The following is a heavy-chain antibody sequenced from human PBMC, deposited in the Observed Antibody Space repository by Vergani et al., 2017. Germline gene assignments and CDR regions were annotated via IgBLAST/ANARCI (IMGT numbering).Heavy chain of an antibody. J-gene: IGHJ4*02. D-gene: IGHD6-13*01. CDR3: AKEGSWSHPRFDY. CDR2: IWYDGSNK. V-gene: IGHV3-33*06. Sequence: QVQLVESGGGVVQPGRSLRLSCAASGFTFSSYGMHWVRQAPGKGLEWVAVIWYDGSNKYYADSVKGRFTISRDNSKNTLYLQMNSLRAEDTALYYCAKEGSWSHPRFDYWGQGTLVTVSS. CDR1: GFTFSSYG.